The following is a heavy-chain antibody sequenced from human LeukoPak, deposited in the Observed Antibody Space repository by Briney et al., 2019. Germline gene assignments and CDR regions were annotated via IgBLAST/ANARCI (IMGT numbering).Heavy chain of an antibody. D-gene: IGHD6-13*01. CDR2: ISPSSSTI. J-gene: IGHJ2*01. V-gene: IGHV3-48*02. CDR1: GFTFNSYS. CDR3: ARGLGPGAAPFRYFDL. Sequence: GGSLRLSRAASGFTFNSYSMNWVRQAPGKGLDWGSYISPSSSTIFYADSVKGRFTISRDNAKNSLYLQMISLRDEDTALYYCARGLGPGAAPFRYFDLWGRGTLVTVSS.